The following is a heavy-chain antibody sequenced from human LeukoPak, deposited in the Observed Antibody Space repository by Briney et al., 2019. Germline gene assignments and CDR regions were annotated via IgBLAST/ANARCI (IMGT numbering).Heavy chain of an antibody. J-gene: IGHJ5*02. CDR2: ISSSSSYI. Sequence: GGSLRLSCAASGFTFSSYSMNWVRQAPGKGLEWVSSISSSSSYIYYADSVKGRFTISRDNAKNSLYLQMNSLRAEDTAVYYCASLRGAHYYGSGSYNWFDPWGQGTLVTVSS. CDR1: GFTFSSYS. V-gene: IGHV3-21*01. D-gene: IGHD3-10*01. CDR3: ASLRGAHYYGSGSYNWFDP.